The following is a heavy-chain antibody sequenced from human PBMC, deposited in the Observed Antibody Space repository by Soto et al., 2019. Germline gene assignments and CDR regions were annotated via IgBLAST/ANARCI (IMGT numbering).Heavy chain of an antibody. Sequence: GGSLRLSCVASGFTFSTHAMIWVRQVPGKGLEWVSTFSGSGGNIYYGESVKGRFTISRDDPKNTLYLDMNSLRVEDTAVYYCAKDPPWTVGPLAVDVGGQGTTVTVSS. CDR1: GFTFSTHA. CDR2: FSGSGGNI. D-gene: IGHD2-2*01. CDR3: AKDPPWTVGPLAVDV. J-gene: IGHJ6*02. V-gene: IGHV3-23*01.